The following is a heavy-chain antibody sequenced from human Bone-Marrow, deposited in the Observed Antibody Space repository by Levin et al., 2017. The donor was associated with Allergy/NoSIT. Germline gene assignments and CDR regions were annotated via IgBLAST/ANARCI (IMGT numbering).Heavy chain of an antibody. Sequence: GGSLRLSCTASGFTFGDYAMSWVRQAPGKGLEWVGFIRSKAYGGTTEYAASVKGRFTISRDDSKSIAYLQMNSLKTEDTAVYYCTRAKLSYGDYGGYFDYWGQGTLVTVSS. J-gene: IGHJ4*02. CDR2: IRSKAYGGTT. CDR1: GFTFGDYA. V-gene: IGHV3-49*04. CDR3: TRAKLSYGDYGGYFDY. D-gene: IGHD4-17*01.